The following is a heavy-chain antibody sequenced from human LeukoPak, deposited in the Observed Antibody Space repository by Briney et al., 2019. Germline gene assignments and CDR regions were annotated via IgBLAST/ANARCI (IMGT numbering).Heavy chain of an antibody. CDR1: GGSMSSRNYY. V-gene: IGHV4-39*07. CDR3: AGGLTIFGVVTPTHFDY. CDR2: IYYSGST. D-gene: IGHD3-3*01. Sequence: SETLSLTCSVSGGSMSSRNYYWGWIRQSPGKGLEWIGSIYYSGSTYYNPSLKSRVTISVDTSKNQFSLKLSSVTAADTAVYYCAGGLTIFGVVTPTHFDYWGQGTLVTVSS. J-gene: IGHJ4*02.